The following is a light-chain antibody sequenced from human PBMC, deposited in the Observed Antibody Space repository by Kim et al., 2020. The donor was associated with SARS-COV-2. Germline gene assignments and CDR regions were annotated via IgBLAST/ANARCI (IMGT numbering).Light chain of an antibody. CDR2: DAS. J-gene: IGKJ4*01. CDR1: QSVSIY. CDR3: HHRSNWPLT. Sequence: EIVLTQSPATLSSSPGERATLSCRASQSVSIYLAWYQQKPGQAPRLLIYDASNRATGIPPRFSGSGSGTDFTLTISSLEPEDFAVYYCHHRSNWPLTFGGGTKVDIK. V-gene: IGKV3-11*01.